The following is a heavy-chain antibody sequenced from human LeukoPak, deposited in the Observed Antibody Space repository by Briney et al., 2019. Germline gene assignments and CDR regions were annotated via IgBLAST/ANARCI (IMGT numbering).Heavy chain of an antibody. CDR2: MSYDGSNK. V-gene: IGHV3-30-3*01. Sequence: GGSLRLSCAASGFTFRNYVMHWVRQAPGKGLEWVAAMSYDGSNKYYADSVKGRFTISRDNSNNTLYLQMNSLRAEDTAVYYCARDHPEFDYWGQEPWSPSPQ. J-gene: IGHJ4*01. CDR3: ARDHPEFDY. CDR1: GFTFRNYV.